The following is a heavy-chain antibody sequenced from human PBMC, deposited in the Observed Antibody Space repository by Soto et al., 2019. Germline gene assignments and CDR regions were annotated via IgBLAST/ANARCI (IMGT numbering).Heavy chain of an antibody. D-gene: IGHD3-3*01. V-gene: IGHV4-39*01. CDR3: ARRGHDFWSGYKGWFDP. CDR1: GGSISSSSYY. CDR2: IYYSGST. J-gene: IGHJ5*02. Sequence: QLQLQESGPGLVKPSETLSLTCTVSGGSISSSSYYWGWIRQPPGKGLEWIGSIYYSGSTYYNPSLKSRVTISVDTSKNQFSLKLSSVTAADTAVYYCARRGHDFWSGYKGWFDPWGQGTLVTVSS.